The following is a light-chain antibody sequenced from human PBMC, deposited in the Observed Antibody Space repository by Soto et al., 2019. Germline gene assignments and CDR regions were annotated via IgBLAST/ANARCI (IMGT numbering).Light chain of an antibody. CDR1: QSVGSH. V-gene: IGKV3-11*01. Sequence: EVVLTQSPAPLPLSPGQRATRSCRASQSVGSHLAWYQQKPCQAPRLLIYDTTNRATGIPVRFRGSGSETDFSLTIGSLQPADSAVYYCQQRTNWPETFGQGSKLESK. J-gene: IGKJ2*01. CDR3: QQRTNWPET. CDR2: DTT.